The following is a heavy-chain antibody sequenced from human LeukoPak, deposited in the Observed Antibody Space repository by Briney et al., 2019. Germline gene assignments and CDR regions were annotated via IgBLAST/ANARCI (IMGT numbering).Heavy chain of an antibody. CDR3: SSGNRYYYYYYMDV. J-gene: IGHJ6*03. V-gene: IGHV3-15*01. CDR1: GFTFSNAW. CDR2: IKSKTDGGTT. D-gene: IGHD4-23*01. Sequence: PGGSLRLSCAASGFTFSNAWMSWVRQAPGKGLEWVGRIKSKTDGGTTDYAAPVKGRFTISRDDSKNTLYLQMNSLRAEDTAVYYCSSGNRYYYYYYMDVWGKGTTVTVSS.